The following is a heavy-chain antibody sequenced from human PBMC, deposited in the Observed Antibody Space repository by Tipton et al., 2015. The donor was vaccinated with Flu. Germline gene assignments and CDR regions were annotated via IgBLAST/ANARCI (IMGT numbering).Heavy chain of an antibody. CDR1: GFHFTSYS. J-gene: IGHJ4*02. CDR2: LSGSGRTT. D-gene: IGHD3-22*01. Sequence: SLRLSCAASGFHFTSYSMNWVRQGPGKGLHWVSTLSGSGRTTYYADSVRGRFTISRDNSKNTLYLQISSLRAEDTAVYYCARDLHYYDSSGSYSEGFFDLWGQGTLVTVSS. V-gene: IGHV3-23*01. CDR3: ARDLHYYDSSGSYSEGFFDL.